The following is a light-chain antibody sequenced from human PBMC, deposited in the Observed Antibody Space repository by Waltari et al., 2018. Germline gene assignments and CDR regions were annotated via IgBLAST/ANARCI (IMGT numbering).Light chain of an antibody. CDR1: TDAVNSGYY. CDR3: LLYYGGAWV. Sequence: QTVVTQEPSLTVSPGGTVTLPCASSTDAVNSGYYPNWFQQKPGQAPRALIDSTSTKHSRAPARCSGSLLGGKAALTLSGVQAEDEAEYYCLLYYGGAWVFGGGTKLTVL. J-gene: IGLJ3*02. V-gene: IGLV7-43*01. CDR2: STS.